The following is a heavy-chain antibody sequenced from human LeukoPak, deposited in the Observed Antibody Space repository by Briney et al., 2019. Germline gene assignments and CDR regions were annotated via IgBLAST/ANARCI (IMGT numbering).Heavy chain of an antibody. J-gene: IGHJ4*02. D-gene: IGHD6-19*01. CDR1: GFTFSSNS. V-gene: IGHV3-48*01. CDR3: ARGAGSGRNHFDY. CDR2: ISSRSSTI. Sequence: GRSLRLSCAASGFTFSSNSMNWVRQAPGKGLEWVSYISSRSSTIYYADSVKGRFTISRDNATNSLYLQMNSLKAEDTGVYYCARGAGSGRNHFDYWGQGTLVTVSS.